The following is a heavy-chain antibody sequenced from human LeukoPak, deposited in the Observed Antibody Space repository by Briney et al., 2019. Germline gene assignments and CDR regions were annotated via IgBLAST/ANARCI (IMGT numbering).Heavy chain of an antibody. J-gene: IGHJ3*02. V-gene: IGHV5-51*01. Sequence: GESLKISCKASESSFTTYWIGGVRQLPGKVLGWRGSIYHSDSDNRYSPSFQRQVTISADKSISTAYLQWRSLKASDTAMYYCARRAVGATGTFDIWGQGTMVTVSS. D-gene: IGHD1-26*01. CDR3: ARRAVGATGTFDI. CDR2: IYHSDSDN. CDR1: ESSFTTYW.